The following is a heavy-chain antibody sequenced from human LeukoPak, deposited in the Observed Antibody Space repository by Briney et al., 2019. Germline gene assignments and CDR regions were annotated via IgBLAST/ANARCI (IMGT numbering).Heavy chain of an antibody. CDR3: AISDGTYAHYFDY. CDR1: GYIFIGYY. CDR2: TNPNRGGT. D-gene: IGHD1-26*01. J-gene: IGHJ4*02. V-gene: IGHV1-2*02. Sequence: ASVKVSFKASGYIFIGYYIHWVRQAPGQGLEWMGWTNPNRGGTNYAQKFQGRVTMTRDTSITTAYMELSRLRSDDTAVYYCAISDGTYAHYFDYWGQGTLVTVSS.